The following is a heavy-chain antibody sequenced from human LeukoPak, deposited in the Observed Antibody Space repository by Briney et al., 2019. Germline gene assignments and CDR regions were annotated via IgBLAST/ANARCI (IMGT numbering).Heavy chain of an antibody. D-gene: IGHD3-3*01. Sequence: SETLSLTRTVSGGSISSYYWSWIRQPPGKGLEWIGEINHSGSTNYNPSLKSRVTISVDTSKNQFSLKLSSVTAADTAVYYCARLPPTTIWGDVWGQGTTVTVSS. V-gene: IGHV4-34*01. CDR3: ARLPPTTIWGDV. CDR1: GGSISSYY. CDR2: INHSGST. J-gene: IGHJ6*02.